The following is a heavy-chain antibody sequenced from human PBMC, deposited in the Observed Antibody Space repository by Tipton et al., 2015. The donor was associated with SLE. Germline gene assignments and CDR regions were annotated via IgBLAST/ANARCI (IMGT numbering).Heavy chain of an antibody. D-gene: IGHD1-26*01. CDR2: IYYSGST. CDR3: ARESSGAFDI. Sequence: TLSLTCTVSGGSISSHYWSWIRQPPGKGLEWIGYIYYSGSTNYNPSLKSRVTISLDTSKNQFSLKLSSVTAADTAVYYCARESSGAFDIWGQGTMVTVSS. V-gene: IGHV4-59*11. J-gene: IGHJ3*02. CDR1: GGSISSHY.